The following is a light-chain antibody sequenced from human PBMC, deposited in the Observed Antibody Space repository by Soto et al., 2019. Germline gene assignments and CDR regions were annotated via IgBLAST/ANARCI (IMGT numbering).Light chain of an antibody. CDR1: QSISRG. Sequence: DIQMTQSPSSLSSSVGDRVTITCRASQSISRGLAWYQQKPGKAPNLLIYDASTLESGVPSRFSGSGSGTEFTLTISCLHPDDFATYYCQPYSSVWAFGQGTKGDIK. CDR2: DAS. CDR3: QPYSSVWA. V-gene: IGKV1-5*01. J-gene: IGKJ1*01.